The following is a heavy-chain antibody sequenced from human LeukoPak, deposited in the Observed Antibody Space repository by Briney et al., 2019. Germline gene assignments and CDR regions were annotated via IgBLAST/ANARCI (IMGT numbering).Heavy chain of an antibody. V-gene: IGHV3-30-3*01. D-gene: IGHD2-21*02. CDR1: GFTFSSYA. CDR2: ISYDGSNK. Sequence: GGSLRLSCAASGFTFSSYAMHWVRQAPGKGLEWVAVISYDGSNKYYADSVKGRFTISRDNSKNTLYLQMNSLRAEDTAVYYCAANMVVTAIHWGQGTLVTVSS. J-gene: IGHJ1*01. CDR3: AANMVVTAIH.